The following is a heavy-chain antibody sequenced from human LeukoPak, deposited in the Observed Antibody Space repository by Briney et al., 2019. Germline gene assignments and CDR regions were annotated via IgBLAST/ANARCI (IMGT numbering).Heavy chain of an antibody. J-gene: IGHJ3*02. CDR2: LSHSGSS. Sequence: SETLSLTCTVSGGSVSSYYWSWIRRPPGRGLEGIAYLSHSGSSDSNPSLTSRVTTLVDTSKNQFSLKLTSVTAADTAVYYCARARYANAWYAFDIWGHGTMVTVSS. V-gene: IGHV4-59*02. CDR3: ARARYANAWYAFDI. D-gene: IGHD2-2*01. CDR1: GGSVSSYY.